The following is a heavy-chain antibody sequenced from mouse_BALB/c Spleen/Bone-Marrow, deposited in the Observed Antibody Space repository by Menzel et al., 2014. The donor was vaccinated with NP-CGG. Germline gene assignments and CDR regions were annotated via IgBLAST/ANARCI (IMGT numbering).Heavy chain of an antibody. CDR3: ASYYYGSSSFAY. CDR1: GFNIKDTY. D-gene: IGHD1-1*01. CDR2: IDPANGNT. Sequence: EVQLQQSGAEPVKPGASVKLSCTASGFNIKDTYMHWVKQRPEQGLEWIGRIDPANGNTKYDPKFQGKATITAGTSSNTAYLQLSSLTSEDTAVYYCASYYYGSSSFAYWGQGTMVTVSA. J-gene: IGHJ3*01. V-gene: IGHV14-3*02.